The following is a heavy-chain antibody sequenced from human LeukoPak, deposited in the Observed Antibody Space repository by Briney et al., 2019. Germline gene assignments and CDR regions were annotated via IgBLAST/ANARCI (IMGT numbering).Heavy chain of an antibody. CDR2: ISSSSSTI. CDR1: GFTFSSYS. V-gene: IGHV3-48*01. CDR3: ARDRASSSWSP. D-gene: IGHD6-13*01. J-gene: IGHJ5*02. Sequence: GGSLRLSCAASGFTFSSYSMNWVRQAPGKGLEWVSYISSSSSTIYYADSVKGRFTISRDNAKNSLYLQMNSLRAEDTAVYYCARDRASSSWSPWGQGTLVTVSS.